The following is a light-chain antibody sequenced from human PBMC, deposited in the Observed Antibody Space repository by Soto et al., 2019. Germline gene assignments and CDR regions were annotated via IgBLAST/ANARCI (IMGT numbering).Light chain of an antibody. V-gene: IGKV1-12*01. CDR3: QQAGAFPLT. CDR2: DAS. Sequence: DIQMTQSPSSVSASIGDRVTITCRASQDIYRLLAWYQQKPGKAPKLLIHDASNLQSGVPTRFSGSGSGTDVTLTISTPQPEDSATYYCQQAGAFPLTLGQGTNVDIK. CDR1: QDIYRL. J-gene: IGKJ1*01.